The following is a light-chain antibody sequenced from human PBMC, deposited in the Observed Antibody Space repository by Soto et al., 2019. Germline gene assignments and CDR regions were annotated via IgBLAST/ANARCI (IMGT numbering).Light chain of an antibody. J-gene: IGLJ3*02. CDR2: EVY. CDR1: NSDVGGYDR. CDR3: ISYIPSTTTHWV. Sequence: QSVLTQPASVSGSPGQSITISCTVTNSDVGGYDRVSWYQHHPGKAPKLLIFEVYNRPSGISDRFSGSKSGDTASLTISGLQAEDEADYYCISYIPSTTTHWVFGGGTKVTVL. V-gene: IGLV2-14*01.